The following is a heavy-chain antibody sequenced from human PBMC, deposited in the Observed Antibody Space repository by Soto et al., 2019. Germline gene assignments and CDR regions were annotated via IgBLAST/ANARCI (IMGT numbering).Heavy chain of an antibody. CDR3: ARWGGYYYYYYMHV. CDR2: IYWDDDK. CDR1: GFSLSTSGVG. V-gene: IGHV2-5*02. J-gene: IGHJ6*03. Sequence: QITLKESGRALVKPTQTLTLTCTFSGFSLSTSGVGVGWIRQPPGKALEWLALIYWDDDKRYSPSLKSRLTITKDTSKNQVVLTMTNMDPVDTATYYCARWGGYYYYYYMHVWGKGTTVTVSS. D-gene: IGHD3-16*01.